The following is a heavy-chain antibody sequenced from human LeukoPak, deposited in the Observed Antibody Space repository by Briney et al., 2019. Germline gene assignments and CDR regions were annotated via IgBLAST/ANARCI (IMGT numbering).Heavy chain of an antibody. V-gene: IGHV3-30*02. CDR2: IRYDGSDK. D-gene: IGHD2-15*01. CDR1: GFIFSRYG. J-gene: IGHJ4*02. Sequence: GGSLRLSCAASGFIFSRYGMHWVRQAPGKGLEWVAFIRYDGSDKYYADSVKGRFTISRDNSKNTLYLQMNSLRVEDTAVYYCAKDLNYCSGGSCYWGQGTVVTVSS. CDR3: AKDLNYCSGGSCY.